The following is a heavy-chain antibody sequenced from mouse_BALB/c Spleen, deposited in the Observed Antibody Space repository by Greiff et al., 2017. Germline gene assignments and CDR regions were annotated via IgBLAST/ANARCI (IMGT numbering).Heavy chain of an antibody. Sequence: EVQLQQSGAELVKPGASVKLSCTASGFNIKDTYMHWVKQRPEQGLEWIGRIDPANGNTKYDPKFQGKATITADTSSNTAYLQLSSLTSEDTAVYYSARLITTVVDYCDYWGQGTTLTVSS. J-gene: IGHJ2*01. CDR2: IDPANGNT. V-gene: IGHV14-3*02. CDR1: GFNIKDTY. D-gene: IGHD1-1*01. CDR3: ARLITTVVDYCDY.